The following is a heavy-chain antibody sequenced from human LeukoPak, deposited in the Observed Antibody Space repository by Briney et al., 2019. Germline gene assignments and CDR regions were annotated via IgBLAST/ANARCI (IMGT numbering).Heavy chain of an antibody. CDR2: IYYTGSA. CDR1: GGSINSYY. V-gene: IGHV4-59*08. Sequence: SETLSLTCTASGGSINSYYWSWIRQPPGKRLEWIGYIYYTGSANYNPSLKSRVTISVDTSKNQFSLRLSSVIAADTAVYYCARHRGYFDLWGRGTLVTVSS. CDR3: ARHRGYFDL. J-gene: IGHJ2*01.